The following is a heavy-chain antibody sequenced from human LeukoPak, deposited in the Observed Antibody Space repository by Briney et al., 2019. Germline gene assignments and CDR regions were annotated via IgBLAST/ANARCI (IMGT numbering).Heavy chain of an antibody. CDR1: GFTFSSYW. Sequence: GGSLRLSCAASGFTFSSYWMSWVRQAPGKGLEWVANIKQDGSEKYYVDSVKGRFTISRDNAKNSLYLQMNSLRAEDTAVYYCAKSALGSVAAPKDYWGQGTLVTVSS. V-gene: IGHV3-7*03. D-gene: IGHD6-19*01. CDR3: AKSALGSVAAPKDY. CDR2: IKQDGSEK. J-gene: IGHJ4*02.